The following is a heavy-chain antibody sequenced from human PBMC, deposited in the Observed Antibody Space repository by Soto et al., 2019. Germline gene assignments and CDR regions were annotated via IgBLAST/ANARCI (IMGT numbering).Heavy chain of an antibody. D-gene: IGHD1-26*01. CDR3: AKDRIRAIRGRWDYYYGMDV. CDR1: GFTFSSYG. J-gene: IGHJ6*02. CDR2: ISYDGSNK. Sequence: ESGGGVVQPGRSLRLSCAASGFTFSSYGMHWVRQAPGKGLEWVAVISYDGSNKYYADSVKGRFTISRDNSKNTLYLQMNSLRAEDTAVYYCAKDRIRAIRGRWDYYYGMDVWGQGTTVTVSS. V-gene: IGHV3-30*18.